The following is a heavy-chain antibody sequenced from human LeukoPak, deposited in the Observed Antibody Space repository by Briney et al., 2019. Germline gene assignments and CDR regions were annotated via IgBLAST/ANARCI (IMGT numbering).Heavy chain of an antibody. J-gene: IGHJ4*02. CDR2: ITATSSST. D-gene: IGHD3-10*01. CDR3: AKLFDSGTYNNFFHY. V-gene: IGHV3-23*01. CDR1: GFTFSSYA. Sequence: PGGSLRLSCAASGFTFSSYAMSWVRQAPGKGLEWVLAITATSSSTYDADSVQGRFTISRDNSKNTLYLQMNSLRPEDTAIYYCAKLFDSGTYNNFFHYWGQGTLVTVSS.